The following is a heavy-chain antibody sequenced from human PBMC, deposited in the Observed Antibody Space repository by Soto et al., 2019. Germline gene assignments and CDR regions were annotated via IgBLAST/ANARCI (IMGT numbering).Heavy chain of an antibody. CDR3: ARHPSDFWFDP. D-gene: IGHD2-21*02. J-gene: IGHJ5*02. CDR1: GGSISSYY. V-gene: IGHV4-39*01. Sequence: SETLSLTCXVSGGSISSYYWSWIRQPPGKGLEWIGIVYYTGKTNYNPSLKSRVTVSVDTSKNQLSLKLSSVPAADPAVYYCARHPSDFWFDPWGQGTLVTVSS. CDR2: VYYTGKT.